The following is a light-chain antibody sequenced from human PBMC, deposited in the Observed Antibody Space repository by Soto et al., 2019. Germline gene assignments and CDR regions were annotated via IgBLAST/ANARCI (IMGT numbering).Light chain of an antibody. V-gene: IGKV3-20*01. CDR1: QSVSSTY. Sequence: EIVLTQSPGTLSLCPGERATLSCRASQSVSSTYLAWYQQKPGQAPRLLIYGASNRATGIPDRFSGSGSGTDFTLTISRLEPEDFAVYYCQQYGGSRWTFGQGTRVDI. CDR2: GAS. CDR3: QQYGGSRWT. J-gene: IGKJ1*01.